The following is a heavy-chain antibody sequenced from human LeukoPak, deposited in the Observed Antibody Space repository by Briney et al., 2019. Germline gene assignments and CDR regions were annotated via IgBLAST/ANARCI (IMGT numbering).Heavy chain of an antibody. CDR1: GFTFANAW. CDR3: TADLPPPRGYDYPFDY. V-gene: IGHV3-15*01. D-gene: IGHD5-12*01. Sequence: GGSLRLSCAASGFTFANAWISWVRQAPGKGLECVGRIKSKTDGETTDYAAPVKGRFTISRDDSKNMLYLQMNSLKSEDTAVYYCTADLPPPRGYDYPFDYWGQGSLVTVSS. J-gene: IGHJ4*02. CDR2: IKSKTDGETT.